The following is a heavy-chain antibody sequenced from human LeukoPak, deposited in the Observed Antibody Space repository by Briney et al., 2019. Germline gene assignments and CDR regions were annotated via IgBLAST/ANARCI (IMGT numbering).Heavy chain of an antibody. Sequence: ASVTVSCKTSGYTFTTYPIYWVRQAPGQGLEWMGWVSTGNGNTKYSQKFYGRVTITRDTSASTAYMELSSLRSEDTTVYYCARDLAGRFDFWGQGTLVTVSS. J-gene: IGHJ4*02. V-gene: IGHV1-3*04. CDR1: GYTFTTYP. CDR2: VSTGNGNT. CDR3: ARDLAGRFDF. D-gene: IGHD1-26*01.